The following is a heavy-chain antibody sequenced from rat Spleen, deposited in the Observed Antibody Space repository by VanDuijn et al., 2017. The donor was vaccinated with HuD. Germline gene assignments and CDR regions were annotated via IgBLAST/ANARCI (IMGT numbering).Heavy chain of an antibody. Sequence: EVQLVESGGGLVQPGRSLKLSCAASGFTFSNYDMAWVRQAPTKGLEWVASISYDGSSTYYRDSVKGRFTISRDNAQSTLYLQMDSLGSEDTATYYCARAGYLRDWYFDFWGPGTMVTVSS. V-gene: IGHV5-29*01. CDR1: GFTFSNYD. CDR3: ARAGYLRDWYFDF. J-gene: IGHJ1*01. CDR2: ISYDGSST. D-gene: IGHD2-2*01.